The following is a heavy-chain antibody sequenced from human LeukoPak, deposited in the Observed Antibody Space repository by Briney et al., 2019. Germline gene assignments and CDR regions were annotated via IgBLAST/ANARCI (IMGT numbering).Heavy chain of an antibody. J-gene: IGHJ4*02. CDR3: ARDEGTTCIDN. CDR1: GIPLSISG. D-gene: IGHD4-17*01. CDR2: IWSDGINR. Sequence: GVPLTLPCGASGIPLSISGMHWPPHAPEKALEGVAFIWSDGINRCHADSVKGRFTISRDNFKDTLYLQMNSLRAEDTAVYYCARDEGTTCIDNWGQGALVTVSS. V-gene: IGHV3-33*01.